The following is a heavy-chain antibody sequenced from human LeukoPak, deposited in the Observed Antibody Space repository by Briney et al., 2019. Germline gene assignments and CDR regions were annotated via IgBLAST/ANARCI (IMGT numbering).Heavy chain of an antibody. Sequence: SVKVSCKASGGTFSSYAISWVRQAPGQGLEWMGGIIPIFGTANYAQKFQGRVTITADESTSTAYMELRSLRSDDTAVYYCARVVYYGSGSYFDYWGQGTLVTVSS. V-gene: IGHV1-69*01. D-gene: IGHD3-10*01. J-gene: IGHJ4*02. CDR2: IIPIFGTA. CDR3: ARVVYYGSGSYFDY. CDR1: GGTFSSYA.